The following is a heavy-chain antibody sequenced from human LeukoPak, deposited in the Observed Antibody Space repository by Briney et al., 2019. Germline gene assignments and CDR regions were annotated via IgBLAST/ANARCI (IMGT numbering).Heavy chain of an antibody. J-gene: IGHJ4*02. D-gene: IGHD3-22*01. Sequence: PSETLSLTCTVSVGSISSYYWSWFRQPPGKGLGWIGYIYYSGSTNYNPSLKSRVTISVDTSKNQFSLKLSSVTAADTAVYYCARHERDSSGYYYFDYWGQGTLVTVSS. V-gene: IGHV4-59*08. CDR3: ARHERDSSGYYYFDY. CDR2: IYYSGST. CDR1: VGSISSYY.